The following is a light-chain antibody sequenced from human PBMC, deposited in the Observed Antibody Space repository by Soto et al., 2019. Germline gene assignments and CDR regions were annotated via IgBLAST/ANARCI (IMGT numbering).Light chain of an antibody. V-gene: IGLV4-60*02. J-gene: IGLJ3*02. CDR2: LEGSGSY. CDR3: ETWDSNTRV. CDR1: SGHSSYI. Sequence: QPVLTQSSSASASLGSSVKLTCTLSSGHSSYIIAWHQQQPGKAPRYWMKLEGSGSYNKGSGVPDRFSGSSSGADRHLTISNLQYEYEADYYCETWDSNTRVFGGGTKLTVL.